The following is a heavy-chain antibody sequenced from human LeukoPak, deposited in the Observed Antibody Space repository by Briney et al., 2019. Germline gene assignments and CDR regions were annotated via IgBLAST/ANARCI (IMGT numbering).Heavy chain of an antibody. D-gene: IGHD4-23*01. V-gene: IGHV4-59*01. CDR1: GGSISNYY. Sequence: PSETLSLTCTVSGGSISNYYWSWIRQPPGKGLEWIGYVFYSGSTNYNPSLRSRVTISVDTSKNQFSLKLSSVTAADTAMYYCARVSRGNSVGGDYWGQGTLVTVSS. CDR3: ARVSRGNSVGGDY. CDR2: VFYSGST. J-gene: IGHJ4*02.